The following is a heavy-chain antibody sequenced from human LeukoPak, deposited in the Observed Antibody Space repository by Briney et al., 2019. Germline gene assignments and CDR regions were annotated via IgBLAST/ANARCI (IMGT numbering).Heavy chain of an antibody. CDR2: ISGSGNSI. CDR1: GFAFSDYY. D-gene: IGHD6-19*01. J-gene: IGHJ4*02. V-gene: IGHV3-11*01. CDR3: AREPRLAVY. Sequence: GGSLRLSCAGSGFAFSDYYMTWIRQAPGRGLEFISYISGSGNSIVYADSVKGRFTISRDNAKNSLYLQLNSLRDEDTAVYYCAREPRLAVYWGQGTLVTVSS.